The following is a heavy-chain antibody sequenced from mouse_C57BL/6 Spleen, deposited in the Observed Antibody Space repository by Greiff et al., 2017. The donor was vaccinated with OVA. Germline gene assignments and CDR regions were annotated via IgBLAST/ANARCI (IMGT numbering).Heavy chain of an antibody. D-gene: IGHD1-1*02. CDR1: GFTFSSYG. CDR2: ISSGGSYT. V-gene: IGHV5-6*01. CDR3: ARRGGYY. Sequence: EVQLVESGGDLVKPGGSLKLSCAASGFTFSSYGMSWVRQTPDKRLEWVATISSGGSYTYYPDSVKGRFTISRDNAKNTLYLQMSSLKSEDTAMYYCARRGGYYWGQGTTLTVSS. J-gene: IGHJ2*01.